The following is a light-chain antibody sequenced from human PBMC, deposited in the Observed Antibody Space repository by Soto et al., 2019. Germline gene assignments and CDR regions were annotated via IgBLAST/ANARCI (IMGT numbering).Light chain of an antibody. Sequence: QPVLTQPPSVSGAPGQRVTISCTGSSSNIGAGHDVHWYQQLPGTAPKLLIYGDSNRPSGVPDRFSGSKSGASASLAITGLQAEDEAEYQCLAYDSDMSSPLYVFGTGTKLTVL. CDR2: GDS. CDR3: LAYDSDMSSPLYV. CDR1: SSNIGAGHD. V-gene: IGLV1-40*01. J-gene: IGLJ1*01.